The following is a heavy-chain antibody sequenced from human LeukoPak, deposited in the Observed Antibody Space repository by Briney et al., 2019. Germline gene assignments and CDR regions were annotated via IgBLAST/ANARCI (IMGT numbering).Heavy chain of an antibody. J-gene: IGHJ5*02. CDR1: GGTINNFA. Sequence: ASVKVSCKVAGGTINNFAISWVRQAPGQGLEWMGGLSPVLATYAQRFQGRVTITADESTDTVYMELGSLTSEDTATYFCARDREISARPGGWFDPWGQGTLVTVSS. V-gene: IGHV1-69*13. D-gene: IGHD6-6*01. CDR2: LSPVLA. CDR3: ARDREISARPGGWFDP.